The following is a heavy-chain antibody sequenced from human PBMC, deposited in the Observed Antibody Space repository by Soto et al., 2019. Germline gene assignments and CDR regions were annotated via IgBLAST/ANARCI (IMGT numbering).Heavy chain of an antibody. J-gene: IGHJ3*02. D-gene: IGHD3-10*01. CDR3: ARHPKRGAHAFDR. CDR1: GGSISSYY. V-gene: IGHV4-59*08. Sequence: LSLTCTVSGGSISSYYWSWIRQPPGKGLEWIGYIYYSGSTNYNPSLKSRVTISVDTSKNQFSLKLSSVTAADTAVYYCARHPKRGAHAFDRWGQGTMVTVSS. CDR2: IYYSGST.